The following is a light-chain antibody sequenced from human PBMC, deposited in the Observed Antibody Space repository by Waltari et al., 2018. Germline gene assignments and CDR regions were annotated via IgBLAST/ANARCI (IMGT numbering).Light chain of an antibody. CDR1: SLRSFY. V-gene: IGLV3-19*01. Sequence: SSELTQDPAVSVALGQTVRITCQGDSLRSFYAIWYQQRPGQAPLLLIHGENNLPSGIPDRFSGASSGKTASLIITGAQAEDEADYYCNSRESSDNHLVFGGGTKLTVL. CDR3: NSRESSDNHLV. J-gene: IGLJ2*01. CDR2: GEN.